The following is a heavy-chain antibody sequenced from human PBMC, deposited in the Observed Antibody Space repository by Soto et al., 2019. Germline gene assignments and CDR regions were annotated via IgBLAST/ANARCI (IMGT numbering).Heavy chain of an antibody. V-gene: IGHV4-30-4*01. J-gene: IGHJ5*02. CDR2: VHYTGST. CDR3: ARGGMITVATAAHTWFDP. CDR1: GAFISTGDYY. Sequence: QVQLQESRPGLMKPSQTLSLTCSVSGAFISTGDYYWSWLRQRPGEGLEWIGYVHYTGSTYYSSSLAGRVVISVDSPKNQISLRLTSLTAADTAVYYCARGGMITVATAAHTWFDPWGQGTLFTVSS. D-gene: IGHD3-16*01.